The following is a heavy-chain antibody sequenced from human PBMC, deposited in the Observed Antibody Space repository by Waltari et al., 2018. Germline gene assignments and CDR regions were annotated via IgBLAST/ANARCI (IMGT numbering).Heavy chain of an antibody. CDR2: VDPEDGET. V-gene: IGHV1-69-2*01. Sequence: EVQLVQSGAEVKKPGATVKISCKVSGYTFTDYYMHWVQQAPGKGLEWMGLVDPEDGETIYAEKFQGRVTITADTSTDTAYMELSSLRSEDTAVYYCATRRAWDCSSTSCYSLGYYYGMDVWGQGTTVTVSS. CDR3: ATRRAWDCSSTSCYSLGYYYGMDV. D-gene: IGHD2-2*02. J-gene: IGHJ6*02. CDR1: GYTFTDYY.